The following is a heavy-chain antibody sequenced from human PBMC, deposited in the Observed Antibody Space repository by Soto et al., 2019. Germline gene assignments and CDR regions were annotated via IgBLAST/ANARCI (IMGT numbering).Heavy chain of an antibody. V-gene: IGHV4-31*03. CDR3: AREYSSSSVYGMDV. J-gene: IGHJ6*02. CDR2: IYYSGST. Sequence: SETLSLTCTVSGGSISSGGYYWSWIRQHPGKGLEWIGYIYYSGSTYYNPSLKSRVTISVDTSKNQFSLKLSSVTAADTAVYYCAREYSSSSVYGMDVWGQGTTVTVSS. D-gene: IGHD6-6*01. CDR1: GGSISSGGYY.